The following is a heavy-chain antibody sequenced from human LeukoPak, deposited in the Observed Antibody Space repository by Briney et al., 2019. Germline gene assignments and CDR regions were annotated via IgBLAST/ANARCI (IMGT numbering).Heavy chain of an antibody. CDR1: GGSISSGSYY. V-gene: IGHV4-61*02. J-gene: IGHJ2*01. CDR3: ARIFRVVPAAPAGWYFDL. Sequence: PSQTLSLTCTVSGGSISSGSYYWSWIRQPAGKGLEWIGRIYTSGSTNYNPSLKSRVTISVDTSKNQFSLKLSSVTAADTAVYYCARIFRVVPAAPAGWYFDLWGRGTLVTVSS. CDR2: IYTSGST. D-gene: IGHD2-2*01.